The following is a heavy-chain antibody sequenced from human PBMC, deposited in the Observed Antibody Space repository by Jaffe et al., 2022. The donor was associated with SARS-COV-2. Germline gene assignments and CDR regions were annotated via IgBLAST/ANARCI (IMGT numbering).Heavy chain of an antibody. D-gene: IGHD4-17*01. J-gene: IGHJ2*01. V-gene: IGHV3-15*01. CDR1: GFSFNNAW. CDR2: IKTRADGGST. Sequence: EVYLVESGGDLVKPGGSLRLSCAASGFSFNNAWMNWVRQAPGKGLEWVGRIKTRADGGSTDYAAPVKGRFSISRDDSKNTLYLQMESLKSEDTAVYYCTTTLRRYQYLDLWGRGTLVTVSS. CDR3: TTTLRRYQYLDL.